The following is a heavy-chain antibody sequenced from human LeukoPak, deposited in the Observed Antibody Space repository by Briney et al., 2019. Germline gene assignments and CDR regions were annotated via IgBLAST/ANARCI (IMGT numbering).Heavy chain of an antibody. V-gene: IGHV7-4-1*02. J-gene: IGHJ5*02. CDR1: GYTFTSYA. CDR2: INTNTGNP. Sequence: GASVKVSCKASGYTFTSYAMNWVRQAPGQGLEWMGWINTNTGNPTYAQGFTGRFVFSLDTSVSTAYLQISSLKAEDTAVYYCARGESSWYSNWFDPWGQGTLVTVSS. D-gene: IGHD6-13*01. CDR3: ARGESSWYSNWFDP.